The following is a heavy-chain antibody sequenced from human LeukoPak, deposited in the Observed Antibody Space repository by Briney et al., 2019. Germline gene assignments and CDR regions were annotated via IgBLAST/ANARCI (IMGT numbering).Heavy chain of an antibody. CDR3: AKAIWELRVTYYYYGMDV. D-gene: IGHD1-26*01. CDR2: ISYDGSNK. J-gene: IGHJ6*02. Sequence: GGSLRLSCAASGFTFSSYGMHWVRQAPGKGLEWVAVISYDGSNKYYADSVKGRFTISRDNSKNTLYLQMNSLRAEDTAVYYCAKAIWELRVTYYYYGMDVWGQGTTVTVSS. V-gene: IGHV3-30*18. CDR1: GFTFSSYG.